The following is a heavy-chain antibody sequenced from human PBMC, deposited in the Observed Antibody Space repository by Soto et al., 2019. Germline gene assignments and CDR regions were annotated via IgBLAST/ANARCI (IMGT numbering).Heavy chain of an antibody. D-gene: IGHD4-17*01. Sequence: QVQLVQSGAEVKKPGASVKVSCKASGYTFTSYYMHWVRQAPGQGLEWMGIINPSGGSTSYAQKFQGRVTMTRDTSTGTGYMELSSLRSEDTAVYYCARVLGTTTVVTPPGEYWGQGTLVTVSS. CDR3: ARVLGTTTVVTPPGEY. CDR1: GYTFTSYY. V-gene: IGHV1-46*01. CDR2: INPSGGST. J-gene: IGHJ4*02.